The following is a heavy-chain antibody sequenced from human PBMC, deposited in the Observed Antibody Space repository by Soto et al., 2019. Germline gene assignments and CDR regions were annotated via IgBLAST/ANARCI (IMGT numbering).Heavy chain of an antibody. CDR3: ARDVWAAAEN. Sequence: EIHLVESGGGLVQPGGSLRLSCAASGFTFSRFPMHWVRQVPGKGLVWVSHISGDGYTTKYADSVKGRFTISRDNAENTLYLQMNSLRGEDTALYYCARDVWAAAENWGQGTRVTVAS. D-gene: IGHD6-25*01. CDR2: ISGDGYTT. V-gene: IGHV3-74*01. J-gene: IGHJ4*02. CDR1: GFTFSRFP.